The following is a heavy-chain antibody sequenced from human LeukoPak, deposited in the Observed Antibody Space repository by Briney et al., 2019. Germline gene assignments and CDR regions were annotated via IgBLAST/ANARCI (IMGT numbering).Heavy chain of an antibody. V-gene: IGHV3-74*01. D-gene: IGHD1-26*01. CDR1: GFTFSSNW. Sequence: PGGSLRLSCAASGFTFSSNWMHWVRQAPGKGLVWVSRINEDGSTTNYADSVKGRSTIFRDNAKNTLYLRMNSLRAEDTAVYCCVRDLGGRSGHWGQGTLVTVSS. CDR2: INEDGSTT. CDR3: VRDLGGRSGH. J-gene: IGHJ4*02.